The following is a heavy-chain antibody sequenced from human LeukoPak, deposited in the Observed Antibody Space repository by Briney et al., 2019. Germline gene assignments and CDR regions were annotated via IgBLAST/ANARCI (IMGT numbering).Heavy chain of an antibody. D-gene: IGHD6-13*01. CDR2: IYHSGST. V-gene: IGHV4-38-2*02. Sequence: PSETLSLTCAVSGYSISSGYYWGWIRQPPGKGLEWIGVIYHSGSTYYNPSLKSRVTISVDTSKNQFSLKLSSVTAADTAVYYCAREWSSSRWYEYWGQGTLVTVSS. CDR3: AREWSSSRWYEY. J-gene: IGHJ4*02. CDR1: GYSISSGYY.